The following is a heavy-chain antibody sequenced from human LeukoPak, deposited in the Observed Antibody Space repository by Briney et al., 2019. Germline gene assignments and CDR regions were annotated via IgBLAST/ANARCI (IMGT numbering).Heavy chain of an antibody. CDR2: INHSGST. CDR1: GGSFSGYF. D-gene: IGHD4-17*01. CDR3: ARESDYGDHGSFDY. J-gene: IGHJ4*02. V-gene: IGHV4-34*01. Sequence: SETLSLTCAVYGGSFSGYFWSWIRQPPGKGLEWIGEINHSGSTNYNPSLKSRVTISVDTSKNQFSLKLSSVTAADTAVYYCARESDYGDHGSFDYWGQGTLVTVSS.